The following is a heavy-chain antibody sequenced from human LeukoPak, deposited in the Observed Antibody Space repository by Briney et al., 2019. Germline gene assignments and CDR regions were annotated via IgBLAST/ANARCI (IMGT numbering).Heavy chain of an antibody. J-gene: IGHJ6*02. CDR2: LRSSGNGT. CDR1: GFNFSSHW. D-gene: IGHD2-15*01. Sequence: GGSLRLSCAASGFNFSSHWMHWVRQAPGKGLVWVSRLRSSGNGTTYADSVKGRFTISRDNAKNTLYLQMNSLRAEDTAVYYCAVLVHYYYYGMDVWGQGTTVTVSS. CDR3: AVLVHYYYYGMDV. V-gene: IGHV3-74*03.